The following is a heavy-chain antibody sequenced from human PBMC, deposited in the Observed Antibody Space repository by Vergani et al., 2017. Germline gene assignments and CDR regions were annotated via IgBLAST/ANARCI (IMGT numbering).Heavy chain of an antibody. Sequence: EVQLVESGGGLVQPGGSLRLSCAASGFTFSSYEMNCVRQAPGKGLEWVSYISSSGSTIYYADSVKGRFTISRDNAKNSLYLQMNSLRAEVTAVYYCARVNDFYYMDVWGKGTTVTVSS. CDR2: ISSSGSTI. V-gene: IGHV3-48*03. D-gene: IGHD3-3*01. J-gene: IGHJ6*03. CDR3: ARVNDFYYMDV. CDR1: GFTFSSYE.